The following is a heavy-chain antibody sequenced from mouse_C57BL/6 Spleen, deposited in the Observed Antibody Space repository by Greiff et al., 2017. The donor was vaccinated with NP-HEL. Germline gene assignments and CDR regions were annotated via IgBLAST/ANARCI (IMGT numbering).Heavy chain of an antibody. Sequence: EVQRVESGGGLVKPGGSLKLSCAASGFTFSSYAMSWVRQTPEKRLEWVATISDGGSYTYYPDNVKGRFTISRDNAKNNLYLQMSHLKSEDTAMYYCARGGTGKAYWGQGTLVTVSA. CDR1: GFTFSSYA. CDR2: ISDGGSYT. CDR3: ARGGTGKAY. V-gene: IGHV5-4*01. D-gene: IGHD4-1*01. J-gene: IGHJ3*01.